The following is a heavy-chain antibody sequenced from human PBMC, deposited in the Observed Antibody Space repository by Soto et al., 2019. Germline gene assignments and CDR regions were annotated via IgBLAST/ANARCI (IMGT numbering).Heavy chain of an antibody. V-gene: IGHV5-51*01. Sequence: GESLKISCHASGYSFINFWIGWVRQMPGKGLEWMGIVYPYDSDTKYSPSFQGQVTVSADESISTAYLHWSSLQASDTAMYFCARVGGPYTAFDFWGQGTLVTVSS. D-gene: IGHD2-2*02. CDR3: ARVGGPYTAFDF. CDR1: GYSFINFW. J-gene: IGHJ4*02. CDR2: VYPYDSDT.